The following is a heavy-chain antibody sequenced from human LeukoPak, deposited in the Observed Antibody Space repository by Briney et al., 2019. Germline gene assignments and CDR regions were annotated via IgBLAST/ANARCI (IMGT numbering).Heavy chain of an antibody. V-gene: IGHV5-51*01. Sequence: GESLKIPCKGSGYSFTSYWIGWVRQMPGKGLEWMGIIYPGDSDSRCSPSFQGQVTISADKSISTAYLQWSSLKASDTAMYYCAGRGTGTTLAFDYWGQGTLVTVSS. CDR2: IYPGDSDS. CDR3: AGRGTGTTLAFDY. J-gene: IGHJ4*02. CDR1: GYSFTSYW. D-gene: IGHD1-1*01.